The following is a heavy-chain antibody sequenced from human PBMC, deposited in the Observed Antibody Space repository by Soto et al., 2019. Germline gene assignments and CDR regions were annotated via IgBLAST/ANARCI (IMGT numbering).Heavy chain of an antibody. CDR3: AREVKITLTGSFYPYAGMDV. Sequence: SQTLSLTCAISGDSVSSNSAGWNWIRQSPSTGLEWLGRTYYRSKWYNDYAVSVKSRITINPDTSENQFSLQLNSVTPEDTAVYYCAREVKITLTGSFYPYAGMDVWGQGPPVTVSS. CDR1: GDSVSSNSAG. V-gene: IGHV6-1*01. D-gene: IGHD3-9*01. J-gene: IGHJ6*02. CDR2: TYYRSKWYN.